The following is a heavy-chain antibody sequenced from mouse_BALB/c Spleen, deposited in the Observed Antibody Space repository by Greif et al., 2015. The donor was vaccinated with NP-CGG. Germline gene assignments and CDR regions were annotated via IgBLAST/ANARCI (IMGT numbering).Heavy chain of an antibody. V-gene: IGHV14-3*02. CDR3: AHASYISPGVAY. CDR2: IDPANANP. D-gene: IGHD2-12*01. CDR1: GFNIKDTY. J-gene: IGHJ3*01. Sequence: EVQLQQSGAELVKPGASVKLSCTPSGFNIKDTYMHWVKQRPEQGLEWIGRIDPANANPKYDPKFQGKATITPDASSNTASLRRTTVTSEGTPVYFCAHASYISPGVAYWGEGTLLSVS.